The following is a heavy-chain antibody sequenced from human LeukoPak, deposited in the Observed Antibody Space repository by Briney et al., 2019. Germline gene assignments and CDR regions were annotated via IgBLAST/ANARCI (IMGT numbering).Heavy chain of an antibody. V-gene: IGHV3-74*01. CDR1: GFTFSKYW. CDR3: ATKQWLAPPPDS. D-gene: IGHD6-19*01. J-gene: IGHJ4*02. Sequence: GGSLRLSCAASGFTFSKYWMLWVRQAPGKGLESVSRINTDGTVTTYADSVKGRFTVARDNADNTMFLQMNSVRDEDTAVYYCATKQWLAPPPDSWGQGTPVTVSS. CDR2: INTDGTVT.